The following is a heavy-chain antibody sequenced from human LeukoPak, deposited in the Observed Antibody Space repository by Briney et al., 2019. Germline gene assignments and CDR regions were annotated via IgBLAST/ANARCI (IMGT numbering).Heavy chain of an antibody. CDR2: ISSSGSTI. CDR3: ARVGLGASLDAFDI. D-gene: IGHD3-10*01. J-gene: IGHJ3*02. Sequence: GGSLRLSCVASGFTFSSYEMNWVRQAPGKGLEWVSYISSSGSTIYYADSVKGRFTISRDNAKNSLYLQMNSLRAEDTAVYYCARVGLGASLDAFDIWGQGTMVTVSS. CDR1: GFTFSSYE. V-gene: IGHV3-48*03.